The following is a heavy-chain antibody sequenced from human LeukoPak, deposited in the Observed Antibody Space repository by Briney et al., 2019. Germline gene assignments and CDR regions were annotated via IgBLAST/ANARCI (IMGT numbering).Heavy chain of an antibody. CDR2: FDPEDGET. J-gene: IGHJ4*02. D-gene: IGHD3-22*01. V-gene: IGHV1-24*01. Sequence: ASVTVSCTVSGYTLTELSMHWVRQAPGKGLEWMGGFDPEDGETIYAQKFQGRVTMTEDTSTDTAYMELSSLRSEDTAVYYCATGLYYSNLYWGQGTLVTVSS. CDR1: GYTLTELS. CDR3: ATGLYYSNLY.